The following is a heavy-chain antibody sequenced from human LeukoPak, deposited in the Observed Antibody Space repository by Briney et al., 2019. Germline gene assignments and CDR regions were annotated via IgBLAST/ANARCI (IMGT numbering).Heavy chain of an antibody. J-gene: IGHJ4*02. V-gene: IGHV4-34*01. CDR3: ARGLQIAATGSLDY. CDR1: GGSFSGYY. Sequence: KASETLSLTCAVSGGSFSGYYWTWIRQSPGTGLEWIGDISHNRRTKYNPSLESRVTISVDTSKNQFSLKMTSVTAADTGVYYCARGLQIAATGSLDYWGQGILVSVSS. D-gene: IGHD6-13*01. CDR2: ISHNRRT.